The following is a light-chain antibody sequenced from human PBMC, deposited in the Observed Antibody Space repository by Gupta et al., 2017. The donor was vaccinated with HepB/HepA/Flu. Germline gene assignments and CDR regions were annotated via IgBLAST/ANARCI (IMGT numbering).Light chain of an antibody. CDR3: GSYITSTTLGV. V-gene: IGLV2-14*03. CDR2: DVS. CDR1: SSDVGGYNY. J-gene: IGLJ1*01. Sequence: TISCTGTSSDVGGYNYVSWYQQHPGKAPKFIISDVSNRPSGVSNRFSGSKSGNTASLTISGLQAEDEADYFCGSYITSTTLGVFGTGTKVTVL.